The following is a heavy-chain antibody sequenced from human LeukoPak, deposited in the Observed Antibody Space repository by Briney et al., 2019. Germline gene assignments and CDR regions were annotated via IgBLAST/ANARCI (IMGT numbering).Heavy chain of an antibody. CDR2: IYTSGST. J-gene: IGHJ4*02. CDR3: ARYCSGGSCYQSFDC. V-gene: IGHV4-4*07. Sequence: SETLSLTCTVSGGSISTYSWSWIRQPAGKGLEWIGRIYTSGSTNYNPSLKSRVTMSLDTSKNQFSLKLSSVTAADTAAYFCARYCSGGSCYQSFDCWGQGILVTVSS. CDR1: GGSISTYS. D-gene: IGHD2-15*01.